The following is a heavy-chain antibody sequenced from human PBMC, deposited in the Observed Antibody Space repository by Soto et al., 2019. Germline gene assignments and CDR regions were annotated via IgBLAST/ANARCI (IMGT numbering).Heavy chain of an antibody. J-gene: IGHJ6*02. V-gene: IGHV4-30-2*01. CDR2: IYHSGST. D-gene: IGHD2-15*01. CDR1: GSSISSGGYS. CDR3: ARVLPKDYGMDV. Sequence: SETLSLTCAVSGSSISSGGYSWSWIRQPPGKGLEWIGYIYHSGSTYYNPSLKSRVTISVDTSKNQFSLKLSSVTAADTAVYYCARVLPKDYGMDVWGQGTTVTVSS.